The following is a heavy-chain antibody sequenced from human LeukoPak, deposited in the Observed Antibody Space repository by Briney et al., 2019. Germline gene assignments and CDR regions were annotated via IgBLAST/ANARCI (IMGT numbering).Heavy chain of an antibody. CDR3: AKGGIHYDILTGYRMAYYFDY. CDR1: GFTVNSYY. CDR2: IYTGGSK. Sequence: GGSLRLSCAVSGFTVNSYYIHWVRQSPGKGLEWVSVIYTGGSKYYADSVKGRFIISRDNSKNTLYLQMNSLRAEDTAVYYCAKGGIHYDILTGYRMAYYFDYWGQGTLVTVSS. V-gene: IGHV3-66*01. D-gene: IGHD3-9*01. J-gene: IGHJ4*02.